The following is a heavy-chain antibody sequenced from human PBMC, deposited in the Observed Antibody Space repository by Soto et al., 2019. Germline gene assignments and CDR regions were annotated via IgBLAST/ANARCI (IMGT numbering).Heavy chain of an antibody. Sequence: ASVKFSCKASGYTFTSYGISWVRQAPGQGLEWMGWISAYNGNTNYAQKLQGRVTMTTDTSTSTAYMELRSLRSDDTAVYYCSRDVDIVATIPSDYWGQGTRVTVSS. CDR2: ISAYNGNT. CDR3: SRDVDIVATIPSDY. D-gene: IGHD5-12*01. CDR1: GYTFTSYG. J-gene: IGHJ4*02. V-gene: IGHV1-18*01.